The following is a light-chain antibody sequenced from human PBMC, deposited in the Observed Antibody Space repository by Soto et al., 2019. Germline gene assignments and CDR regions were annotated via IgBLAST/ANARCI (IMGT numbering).Light chain of an antibody. V-gene: IGKV2-28*01. Sequence: DIVMTQSPLSLPVTPGEPASISCRSSQSLLHSNGYNYLDWYLQKPGQSPQLLIYLGSNRASGVPDRFSGSGSVTDFTLKISRVEAEDVGVYYCMQARQTPRTFGQGTKVESK. J-gene: IGKJ1*01. CDR2: LGS. CDR3: MQARQTPRT. CDR1: QSLLHSNGYNY.